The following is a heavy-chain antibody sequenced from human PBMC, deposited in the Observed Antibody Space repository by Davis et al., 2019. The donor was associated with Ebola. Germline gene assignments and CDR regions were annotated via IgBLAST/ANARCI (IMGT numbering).Heavy chain of an antibody. V-gene: IGHV3-30*02. D-gene: IGHD1-26*01. J-gene: IGHJ4*02. CDR2: VRSHGSDD. CDR1: GFTFSVYY. CDR3: AKLGGSYPQFDY. Sequence: GESLKISCAASGFTFSVYYMSWVRQAPGRGLEWVAFVRSHGSDDHYADSVKGRFTISRDNSKNTLYLQMNSLRPEDTAVYYCAKLGGSYPQFDYWGQGTLVTVSS.